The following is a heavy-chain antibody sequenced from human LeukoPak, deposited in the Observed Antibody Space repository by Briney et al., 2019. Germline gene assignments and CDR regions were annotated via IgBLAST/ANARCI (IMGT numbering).Heavy chain of an antibody. CDR3: ARSNGLAYFDY. V-gene: IGHV4-34*01. CDR1: GGSFSGYY. J-gene: IGHJ4*02. Sequence: SETLSLTCAVYGGSFSGYYWSWIRQPPGKGLEWIGEINHSGSTNYNPSLKSRVTISVDTSKNQFSLKLSSVAAADTAVYYCARSNGLAYFDYWGQGTLVTVSS. CDR2: INHSGST. D-gene: IGHD2-8*01.